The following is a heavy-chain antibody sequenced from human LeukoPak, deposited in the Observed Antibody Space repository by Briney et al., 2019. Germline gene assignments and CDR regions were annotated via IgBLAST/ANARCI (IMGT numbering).Heavy chain of an antibody. CDR1: GGSISSSNW. CDR3: ARADPCTLRSGGSCSTLGY. J-gene: IGHJ4*02. Sequence: SETLSLTCAVSGGSISSSNWWSWVRQPPGKGLEWIGEIYHSGSTNYNPSLKSRVTISVDKSKNQFSLKLSSVTAADTAVYYCARADPCTLRSGGSCSTLGYWGQGTLVIVSS. D-gene: IGHD2-15*01. V-gene: IGHV4-4*02. CDR2: IYHSGST.